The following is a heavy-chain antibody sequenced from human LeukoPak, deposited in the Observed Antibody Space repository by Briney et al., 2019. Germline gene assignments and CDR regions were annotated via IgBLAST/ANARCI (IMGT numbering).Heavy chain of an antibody. J-gene: IGHJ4*02. CDR3: ATLDGIAAGY. D-gene: IGHD6-13*01. CDR2: ISAYNGNT. V-gene: IGHV1-18*01. CDR1: GYTFTSYG. Sequence: ASVKVSCKASGYTFTSYGISWVRQAPGQGLEWMGWISAYNGNTNYAQKLQGRVTMTEDTSTDTAYMELSSLRSEDTAVYYCATLDGIAAGYWGQGTLVTVSS.